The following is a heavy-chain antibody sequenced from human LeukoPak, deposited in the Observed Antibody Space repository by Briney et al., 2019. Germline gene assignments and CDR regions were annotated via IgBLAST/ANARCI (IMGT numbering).Heavy chain of an antibody. V-gene: IGHV3-21*01. D-gene: IGHD4-17*01. CDR2: ISSSSSYI. J-gene: IGHJ2*01. Sequence: AGGSLRLSCAASGFTFSSYSMNWVRQAPGKGLEWVSSISSSSSYIYYADSVRGRFTISRDNAKNSLYLQMNSLRAEDTAVYYCASDLTAVTAGYWYFDLWGRGTLVTVSS. CDR1: GFTFSSYS. CDR3: ASDLTAVTAGYWYFDL.